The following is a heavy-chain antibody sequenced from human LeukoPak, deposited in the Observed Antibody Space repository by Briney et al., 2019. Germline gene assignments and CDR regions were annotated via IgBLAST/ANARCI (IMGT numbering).Heavy chain of an antibody. Sequence: GRSLRLSCAASGFTFSSYAMHWVRQAPGKGLEWVAVISYDGSNKYYADSVKGRFTISRDNSKNTLYLQMNSLRAEDTAVYYCAREPEIYPRVFDYWGQGTLVTVSS. CDR1: GFTFSSYA. J-gene: IGHJ4*02. V-gene: IGHV3-30*01. CDR3: AREPEIYPRVFDY. CDR2: ISYDGSNK. D-gene: IGHD2/OR15-2a*01.